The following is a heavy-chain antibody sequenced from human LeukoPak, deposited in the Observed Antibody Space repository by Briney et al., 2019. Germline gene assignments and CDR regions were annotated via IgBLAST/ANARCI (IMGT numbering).Heavy chain of an antibody. D-gene: IGHD2-15*01. CDR2: IYYSGST. V-gene: IGHV4-59*01. J-gene: IGHJ4*02. CDR1: GGSISSYY. Sequence: KPSETLSLTCTVSGGSISSYYWSWIRQPPGKGLEWIGYIYYSGSTNYNPSLKSRVTISVDTSKNQFSLKLSSVTAAGTAVYYCARFHYSVDYWGQGTLVTVSS. CDR3: ARFHYSVDY.